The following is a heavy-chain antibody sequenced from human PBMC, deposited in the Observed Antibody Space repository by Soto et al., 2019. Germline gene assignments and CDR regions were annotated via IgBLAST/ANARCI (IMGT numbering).Heavy chain of an antibody. J-gene: IGHJ5*02. CDR3: ARGQFRARSSSGGSKYRFDP. V-gene: IGHV4-59*12. CDR1: GGSISSYY. D-gene: IGHD6-6*01. CDR2: IYYSGST. Sequence: QVQLQESGPGLVKPSETLSLTCTVSGGSISSYYWSWIRQPPGKGLEWIGYIYYSGSTNYNPSLKSRVTISVDTSKNQFSLKLSSVTAADTAVYYCARGQFRARSSSGGSKYRFDPWGQGTLVTVSS.